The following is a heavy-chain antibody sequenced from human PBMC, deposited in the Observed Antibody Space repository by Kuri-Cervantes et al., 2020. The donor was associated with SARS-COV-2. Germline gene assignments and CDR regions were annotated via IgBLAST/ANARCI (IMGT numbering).Heavy chain of an antibody. CDR3: ARHRDFWNDGMDV. CDR1: GFTFTTYA. V-gene: IGHV3-23*01. D-gene: IGHD3-3*01. J-gene: IGHJ6*02. Sequence: GESLKISCAASGFTFTTYAMTWVRQAPGKGLEWVSDITGSGGATRYADSVKGRFTISRDNAKNTVYLQMNSLRAEDTAVYYCARHRDFWNDGMDVWGQGTTVTVSS. CDR2: ITGSGGAT.